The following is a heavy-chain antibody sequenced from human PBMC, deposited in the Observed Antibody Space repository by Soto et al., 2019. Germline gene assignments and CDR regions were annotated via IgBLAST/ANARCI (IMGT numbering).Heavy chain of an antibody. Sequence: GGSLRLSCAASGFTFSSYGMHWVRQAPGKGLEWVAVISYDGSNKYYADSVKGRFTISRDNSKNTLYLQMNSLRAEDTAVYYCAKDLNYYDSSGYYSSYWGVVNYYYGMDVWGQGTTVTVSS. CDR3: AKDLNYYDSSGYYSSYWGVVNYYYGMDV. J-gene: IGHJ6*02. CDR2: ISYDGSNK. CDR1: GFTFSSYG. D-gene: IGHD3-22*01. V-gene: IGHV3-30*18.